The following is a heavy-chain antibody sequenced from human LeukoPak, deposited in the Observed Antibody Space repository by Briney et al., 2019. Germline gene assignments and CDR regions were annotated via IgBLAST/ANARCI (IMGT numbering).Heavy chain of an antibody. CDR1: GESFSGYY. CDR2: INHRGST. J-gene: IGHJ5*02. V-gene: IGHV4-34*01. CDR3: ARHRSAAAISSNGFDP. D-gene: IGHD2-2*02. Sequence: SETLSLTCGVYGESFSGYYWSWIRQPPGKGLEWIGEINHRGSTNYNPSLTSRVTISVDTSKNQFSLRLSSVTAADTAVYYCARHRSAAAISSNGFDPWGQGTLVTVSS.